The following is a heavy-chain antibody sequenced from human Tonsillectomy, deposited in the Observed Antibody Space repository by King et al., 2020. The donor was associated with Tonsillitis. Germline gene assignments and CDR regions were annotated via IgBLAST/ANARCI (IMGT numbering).Heavy chain of an antibody. CDR2: ISYDATRE. J-gene: IGHJ4*02. V-gene: IGHV3-33*05. Sequence: VQLVESGGGVVQPGRSLRLSCASSGFAFRSYGMHWVRQAPGKGLEWVAVISYDATRENYADSVKGRFTISRDNSKNTLYLQMNSLRVEDTAVYYCARERLYSSDWGIDYWGQGSLVTVSS. CDR3: ARERLYSSDWGIDY. CDR1: GFAFRSYG. D-gene: IGHD6-19*01.